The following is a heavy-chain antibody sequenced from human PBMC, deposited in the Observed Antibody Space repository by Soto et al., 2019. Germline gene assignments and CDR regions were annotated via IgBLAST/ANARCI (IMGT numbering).Heavy chain of an antibody. J-gene: IGHJ4*02. CDR3: ARPLGYCSRTICSPIAY. CDR1: GYSFNSYW. CDR2: IYPGDSDT. V-gene: IGHV5-51*01. Sequence: EVQLVQSGAEVKKPGESLKISCKGSGYSFNSYWIGWVRQMPGKGLEWMGIIYPGDSDTRYSPSFQGQVTISSDKAISSAYMQSSSLKASATDMYYCARPLGYCSRTICSPIAYWGQGALVTVSS. D-gene: IGHD2-2*01.